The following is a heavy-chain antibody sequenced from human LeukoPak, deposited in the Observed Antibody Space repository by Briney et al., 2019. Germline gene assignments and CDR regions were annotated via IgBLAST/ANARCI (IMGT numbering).Heavy chain of an antibody. CDR1: GGSFSGYY. D-gene: IGHD3-22*01. V-gene: IGHV4-59*01. J-gene: IGHJ5*02. CDR2: IYYSGST. CDR3: ARALYYYDSSGYLINWFDP. Sequence: PSETLSLTCAVYGGSFSGYYWSWIRQPPGKGLEWIGYIYYSGSTNYNPSLKSRVTISVDTSKNQFSLKLSSVTAADTAVYYCARALYYYDSSGYLINWFDPWGQGTLVTVSS.